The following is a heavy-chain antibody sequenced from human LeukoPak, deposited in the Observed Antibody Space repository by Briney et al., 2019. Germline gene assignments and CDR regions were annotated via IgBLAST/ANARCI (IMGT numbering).Heavy chain of an antibody. D-gene: IGHD3-10*01. CDR2: ICGNGDNT. Sequence: GGSLRLSCAASGFTVSSYAMNWVRQAPGKGLEWVSGICGNGDNTYYADSVKGRFTISRDNSKNTLYLQMNSLRAEDTAVYYCARTPMVRGVLYYFDYWGQGTLVTVSS. CDR3: ARTPMVRGVLYYFDY. CDR1: GFTVSSYA. J-gene: IGHJ4*02. V-gene: IGHV3-23*01.